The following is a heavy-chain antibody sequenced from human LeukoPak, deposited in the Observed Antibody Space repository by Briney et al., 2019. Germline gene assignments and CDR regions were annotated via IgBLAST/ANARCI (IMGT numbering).Heavy chain of an antibody. Sequence: GGSLRLSCAASGFTFSSYWMSWVRQAPGKGLEGVANIEEDGSEKNYVDSVKGRFTISRDNAQNSLYLQMSSLRAEDTAVYYCARALTYDYVWGSYRPDAFDIWGQGIMVTVSS. CDR2: IEEDGSEK. CDR1: GFTFSSYW. D-gene: IGHD3-16*02. V-gene: IGHV3-7*01. J-gene: IGHJ3*02. CDR3: ARALTYDYVWGSYRPDAFDI.